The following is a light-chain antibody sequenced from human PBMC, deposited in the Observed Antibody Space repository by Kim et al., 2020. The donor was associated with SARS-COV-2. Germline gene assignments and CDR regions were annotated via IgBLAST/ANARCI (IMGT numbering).Light chain of an antibody. V-gene: IGLV1-40*01. J-gene: IGLJ1*01. CDR3: QSYDNTLGGSYV. CDR1: RSNIVAGYD. Sequence: QSVLTQPPSVSGAPGQRVTISCTGSRSNIVAGYDVHWYQQLPGTVPKLLIYAYTNRPSGVPARFSGTKSGTSASLAITGLQAEDAADYYCQSYDNTLGGSYVFGSGTKGTVL. CDR2: AYT.